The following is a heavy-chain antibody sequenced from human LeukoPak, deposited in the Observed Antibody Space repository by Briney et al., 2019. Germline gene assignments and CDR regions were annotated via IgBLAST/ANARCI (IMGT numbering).Heavy chain of an antibody. D-gene: IGHD6-13*01. V-gene: IGHV3-30*04. CDR1: GFTFSSYA. J-gene: IGHJ4*02. Sequence: QAGGSLRLSCAASGFTFSSYAMHWVPQAPAKGLEWVAVISYDGSNKYYADSVKGRFTISRDNSKNTLYLQMNSLRAEDTAVYYCAREGIAAAGNPGYYFDYWGQGTLVTVSS. CDR2: ISYDGSNK. CDR3: AREGIAAAGNPGYYFDY.